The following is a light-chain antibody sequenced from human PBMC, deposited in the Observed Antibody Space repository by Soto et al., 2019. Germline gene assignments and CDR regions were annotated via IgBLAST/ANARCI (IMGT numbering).Light chain of an antibody. CDR1: QSVSTN. V-gene: IGKV3-15*01. Sequence: EIVMTQSPGTLSLSPGERATLSCRASQSVSTNLAWYQQIPGQAPRLLIYGASTRATGIPARFSGSGSGTEFTLAISSLQSEDLAVYYRQQYNAWPQTLGLETKAAIK. CDR2: GAS. J-gene: IGKJ1*01. CDR3: QQYNAWPQT.